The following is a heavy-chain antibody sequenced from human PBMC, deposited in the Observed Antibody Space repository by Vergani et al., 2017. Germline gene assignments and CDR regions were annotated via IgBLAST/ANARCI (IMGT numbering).Heavy chain of an antibody. D-gene: IGHD6-13*01. Sequence: EVQLVESGGGLVKPGGSLRLSCAASGFTFSNAWMSWVRQAPGKGLEWVGRIKSKTDGGTTDYAAPVKGRFTISRDDSKNTLYLQMNSLKTEDTAVYYCTTGYSSSWYLRWGYGMDVWGQGTTVTVAS. CDR3: TTGYSSSWYLRWGYGMDV. CDR2: IKSKTDGGTT. V-gene: IGHV3-15*01. CDR1: GFTFSNAW. J-gene: IGHJ6*02.